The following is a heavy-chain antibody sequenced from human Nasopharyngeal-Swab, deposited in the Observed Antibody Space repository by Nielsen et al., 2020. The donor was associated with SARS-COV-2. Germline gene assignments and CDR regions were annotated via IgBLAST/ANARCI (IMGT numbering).Heavy chain of an antibody. CDR3: TTDPSTIYNLRFDYDY. CDR2: IKSKTRGETT. CDR1: GFTFTNAC. D-gene: IGHD1-14*01. J-gene: IGHJ4*02. V-gene: IGHV3-15*01. Sequence: GESLKISCAASGFTFTNACMSWVRPAPGKGLEWVARIKSKTRGETTDYAAPVKGRFTISRDDSKNTLYLQMNSLKTEDTAVYYCTTDPSTIYNLRFDYDYWGQGTLVTVSS.